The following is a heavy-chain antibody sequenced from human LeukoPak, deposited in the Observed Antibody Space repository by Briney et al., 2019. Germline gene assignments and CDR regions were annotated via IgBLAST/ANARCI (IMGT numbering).Heavy chain of an antibody. CDR1: GGSFSGYY. Sequence: PSETLSLTCAVYGGSFSGYYWSWIRQPPGKGLEWIGEINHSGSTNYNPSLKSRVTISVDTSKNQFSLKLSSVTAADTAVYYCGTHDLYSSSSGLAFDIWGQGTMVTVSS. D-gene: IGHD6-6*01. CDR3: GTHDLYSSSSGLAFDI. V-gene: IGHV4-34*01. J-gene: IGHJ3*02. CDR2: INHSGST.